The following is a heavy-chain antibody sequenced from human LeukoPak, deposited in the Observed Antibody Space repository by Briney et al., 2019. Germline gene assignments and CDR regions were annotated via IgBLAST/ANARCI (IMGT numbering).Heavy chain of an antibody. D-gene: IGHD4-23*01. CDR1: GYTFTAYY. V-gene: IGHV1-2*02. CDR2: INPSSGGT. Sequence: ASVKVSCKASGYTFTAYYIHWVRQAPGQGLEWMGWINPSSGGTSYAQKFQGRVTMTRDTSISTGYMDLSRLRSDDTAVYYCAREALDGGTSNDAFDIWGQGTMVTVSS. J-gene: IGHJ3*02. CDR3: AREALDGGTSNDAFDI.